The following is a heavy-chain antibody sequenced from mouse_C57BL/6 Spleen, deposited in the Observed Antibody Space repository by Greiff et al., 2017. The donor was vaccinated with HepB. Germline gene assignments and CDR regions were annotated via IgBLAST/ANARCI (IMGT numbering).Heavy chain of an antibody. Sequence: QVQLQQSGAELVKPGASVKMSCKASGYTFTSYWITWVKQRPGQGLEWIGDIYPGSGSTNYNEKFKSKATLTVDTSSSTAYMQLSSLTSEDSAVYYCARDSDYEGDFDYWGQGTTLTVSS. D-gene: IGHD2-5*01. CDR3: ARDSDYEGDFDY. V-gene: IGHV1-55*01. CDR2: IYPGSGST. J-gene: IGHJ2*01. CDR1: GYTFTSYW.